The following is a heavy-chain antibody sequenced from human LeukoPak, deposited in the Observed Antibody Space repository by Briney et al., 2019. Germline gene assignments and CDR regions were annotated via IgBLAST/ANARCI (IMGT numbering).Heavy chain of an antibody. J-gene: IGHJ4*02. D-gene: IGHD3-22*01. V-gene: IGHV1-69*13. Sequence: SVKVSCKASGGTFSTYAISWVRQAPGQGLEWMGGIIPIFGTSNYAQKFQGRVTITADESTSTAYIELSSLRSEDTAVYYCARSIYDSSGYYFDYWGQGTLVTVSS. CDR1: GGTFSTYA. CDR2: IIPIFGTS. CDR3: ARSIYDSSGYYFDY.